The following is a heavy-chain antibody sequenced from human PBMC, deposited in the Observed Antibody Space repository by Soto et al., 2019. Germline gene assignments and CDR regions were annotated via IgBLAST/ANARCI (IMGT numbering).Heavy chain of an antibody. D-gene: IGHD6-19*01. J-gene: IGHJ4*02. CDR3: ASRLVDNDY. Sequence: PSETLSLTCTVSGGSISSGCYYWSWIRQPPGKGLEWIGYIYYSGSTNYNPSLKSRVTISVDTSKNQFSLKLSSVTAADTAVYYCASRLVDNDYWGQGTLVTSPQ. CDR1: GGSISSGCYY. V-gene: IGHV4-61*01. CDR2: IYYSGST.